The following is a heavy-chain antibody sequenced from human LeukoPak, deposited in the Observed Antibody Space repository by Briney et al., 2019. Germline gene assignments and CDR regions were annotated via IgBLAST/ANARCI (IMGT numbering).Heavy chain of an antibody. CDR3: AREGGPYRPLDY. V-gene: IGHV4-4*02. CDR2: VNLQGST. J-gene: IGHJ4*02. CDR1: GGSITNTNY. Sequence: ETLSLTCGVSGGSITNTNYWTWVRQPPGKGLEWIGEVNLQGSTNYNPSLMGRVAISVDTSENHISLQLTSVTAADTAVYYCAREGGPYRPLDYSGQGTLVTVSS.